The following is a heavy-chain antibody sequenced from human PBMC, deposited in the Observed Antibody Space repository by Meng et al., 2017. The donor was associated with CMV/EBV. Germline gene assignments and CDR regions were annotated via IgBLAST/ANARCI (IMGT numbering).Heavy chain of an antibody. V-gene: IGHV1-69*04. CDR3: ARDQLYSSSSGAFDI. D-gene: IGHD6-6*01. CDR1: GGTFSSYT. CDR2: IIPILGIA. Sequence: SVKVSCKASGGTFSSYTISWVRRAPGQGLEWMGRIIPILGIANYAQKFQGRVTITADKSTSTAYMELSSLRSEDTAVYYCARDQLYSSSSGAFDIWGQGTMVTVSS. J-gene: IGHJ3*02.